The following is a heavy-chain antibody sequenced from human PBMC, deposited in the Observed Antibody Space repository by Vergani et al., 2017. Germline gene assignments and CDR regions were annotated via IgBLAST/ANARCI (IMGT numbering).Heavy chain of an antibody. CDR3: ARDRITIFGVVRGVGWFDP. J-gene: IGHJ5*02. CDR1: GGSISSHY. V-gene: IGHV4-59*11. D-gene: IGHD3-3*01. CDR2: IYYSGST. Sequence: QVQLQESGPGLVKPSETLSLTCTVSGGSISSHYWSWIRQPPGKGLEWIGYIYYSGSTNYNPSLKSRVTISVDTSKNQFSLKLSSVTAADTAVYYCARDRITIFGVVRGVGWFDPWGQGTLVTVSS.